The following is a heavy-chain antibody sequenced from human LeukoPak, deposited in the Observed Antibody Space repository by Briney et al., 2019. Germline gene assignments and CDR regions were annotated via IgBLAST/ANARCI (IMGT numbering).Heavy chain of an antibody. CDR3: ATHTSGWKGYFDY. CDR2: INPSGGST. CDR1: GYTFTSYY. D-gene: IGHD6-19*01. V-gene: IGHV1-46*01. J-gene: IGHJ4*02. Sequence: ASVKVSCKASGYTFTSYYMHWVRQAPGQGLEWMGIINPSGGSTSYAQKLQGRVTMTRDTSTSTVYMELSSLRSEDTAVYYCATHTSGWKGYFDYWGQGTLVTVSS.